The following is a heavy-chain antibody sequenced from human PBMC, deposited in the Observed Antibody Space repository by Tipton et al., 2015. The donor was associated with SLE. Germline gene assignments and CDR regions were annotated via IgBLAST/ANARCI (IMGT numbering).Heavy chain of an antibody. V-gene: IGHV4-39*07. CDR3: ARVQAYEGFDP. CDR1: GGSISSSSYY. J-gene: IGHJ5*02. CDR2: IDYSGST. D-gene: IGHD3-16*01. Sequence: LRLSCTVSGGSISSSSYYWGWIRQPPGKGLEWIGSIDYSGSTYYNPSLKSRVTISVDTSKNQFSLKLSSVTAADTAVHYCARVQAYEGFDPWGQGTLVTVSS.